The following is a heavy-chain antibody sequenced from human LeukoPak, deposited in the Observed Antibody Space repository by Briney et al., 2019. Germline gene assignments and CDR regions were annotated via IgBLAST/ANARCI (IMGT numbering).Heavy chain of an antibody. V-gene: IGHV4-61*05. CDR3: ARHSICFDP. CDR2: ISYSGST. D-gene: IGHD2-21*01. Sequence: SETLSLTCTVSGGSISSSSFYWGWIRQPPGKGLEWIGYISYSGSTNYNPSLKSRVTISVDTSKNQFSLKLTSVTAADTAVYYCARHSICFDPWGQGTLVTVSS. J-gene: IGHJ5*02. CDR1: GGSISSSSFY.